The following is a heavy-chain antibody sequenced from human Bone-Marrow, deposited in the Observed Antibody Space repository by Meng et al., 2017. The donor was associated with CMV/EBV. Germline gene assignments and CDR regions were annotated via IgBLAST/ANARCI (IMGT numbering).Heavy chain of an antibody. CDR2: ISGSGSTI. V-gene: IGHV3-11*04. Sequence: GESLKISCAASGSTFSDYYITWIRRAPGKGLEWVSYISGSGSTIYYADSVKGRFTISRDNAKNSVFLQMNSLRAEDTAVYYCASSKGFWSGFEDYFDYWGQGTLVTVSS. D-gene: IGHD3-3*01. J-gene: IGHJ4*02. CDR1: GSTFSDYY. CDR3: ASSKGFWSGFEDYFDY.